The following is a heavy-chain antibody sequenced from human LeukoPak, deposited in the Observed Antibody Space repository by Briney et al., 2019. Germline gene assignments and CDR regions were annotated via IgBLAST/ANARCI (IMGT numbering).Heavy chain of an antibody. J-gene: IGHJ6*02. D-gene: IGHD3-10*01. CDR1: GGSISSYY. V-gene: IGHV4-59*01. Sequence: SETLSLTCTVSGGSISSYYWSWIRQPPGKGLEWIGYIYYSGSTNYNPSLKSRVTISVDTSKNQFSLKLSSVTAADTAVYYCVRGTMVRGVPYGMDVWGQGTTVTVSS. CDR3: VRGTMVRGVPYGMDV. CDR2: IYYSGST.